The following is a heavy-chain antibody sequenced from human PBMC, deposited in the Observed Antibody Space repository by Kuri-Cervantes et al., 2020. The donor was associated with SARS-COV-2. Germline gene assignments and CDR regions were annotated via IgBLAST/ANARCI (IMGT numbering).Heavy chain of an antibody. J-gene: IGHJ4*02. Sequence: ASVKVSCKASGYTFTTYGISWVRQAPGQGLEWMGWINAYNGNTNYAQKLQGRVTMTTDTSTSTAYMELRSLRSDDTAVYYCARGLRQWLVHPFDYWGQGTLVTVSS. V-gene: IGHV1-18*01. D-gene: IGHD6-19*01. CDR3: ARGLRQWLVHPFDY. CDR2: INAYNGNT. CDR1: GYTFTTYG.